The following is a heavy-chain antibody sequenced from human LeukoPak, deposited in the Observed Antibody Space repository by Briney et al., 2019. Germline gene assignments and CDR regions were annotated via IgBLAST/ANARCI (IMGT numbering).Heavy chain of an antibody. D-gene: IGHD3-22*01. CDR2: INHSGST. CDR1: GGSFSGHY. V-gene: IGHV4-34*01. CDR3: ARHRGYYEAPVGY. Sequence: SETLSLTCAVYGGSFSGHYWSWIRQPPGKGLEWIGEINHSGSTNYNPSLKSRVTISVDTSKNQFSLKLSSVTAADTAVYYCARHRGYYEAPVGYWGQGTLVTVSS. J-gene: IGHJ4*02.